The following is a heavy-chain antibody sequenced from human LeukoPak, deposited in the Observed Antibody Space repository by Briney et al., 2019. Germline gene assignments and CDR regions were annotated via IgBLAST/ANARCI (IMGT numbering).Heavy chain of an antibody. J-gene: IGHJ4*02. CDR3: AKDAGSWFDY. CDR2: IRYDGSNK. Sequence: GGSLRLSCAASGFTFSSYSMNWVRQAPGKGLEWVAFIRYDGSNKYYADSVKGRFTISRDNSKNTLYLQMNSLRAEDTAVYYCAKDAGSWFDYWGQGTLVTVSS. CDR1: GFTFSSYS. V-gene: IGHV3-30*02. D-gene: IGHD6-13*01.